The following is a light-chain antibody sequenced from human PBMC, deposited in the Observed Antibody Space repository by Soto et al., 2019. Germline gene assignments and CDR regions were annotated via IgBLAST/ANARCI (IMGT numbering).Light chain of an antibody. J-gene: IGLJ2*01. Sequence: QSALTQPASVSGSPGQSITISCTGTSSDVGGYNYVSWYQQHPGKAPKLMIYEVSKRPAGVSNRFSGSTSGNTASLTISVLQAEDEADYYCSSYKSSSDVVFGGGTKLTVL. V-gene: IGLV2-14*01. CDR2: EVS. CDR3: SSYKSSSDVV. CDR1: SSDVGGYNY.